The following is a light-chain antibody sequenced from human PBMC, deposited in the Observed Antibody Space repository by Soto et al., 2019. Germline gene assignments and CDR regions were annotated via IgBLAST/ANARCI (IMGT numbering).Light chain of an antibody. CDR1: QSVSSSY. V-gene: IGKV3-20*01. CDR3: QQYGNLPYT. J-gene: IGKJ2*01. Sequence: EIVLTQSPGTLSLSPGERATLSCRASQSVSSSYLAWYQQKPGQTPRLLIYGASSRATGIPDRFSGSGSGTDFTLIISRLEPEDFAVYYCQQYGNLPYTFGQGTKLEIK. CDR2: GAS.